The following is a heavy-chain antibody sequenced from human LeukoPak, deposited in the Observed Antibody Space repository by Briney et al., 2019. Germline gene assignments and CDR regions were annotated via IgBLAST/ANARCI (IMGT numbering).Heavy chain of an antibody. Sequence: GGSLRLSCAASGFTVSSNYMSWVRQAPGKGLEWVSVIYSGGSTYYADSVKGRFTISRDNSKNTLYLQMNSLRAEDTAVYYCATGITGTTCFDYWGQGTLVTVSS. CDR1: GFTVSSNY. D-gene: IGHD1-7*01. CDR3: ATGITGTTCFDY. J-gene: IGHJ4*02. V-gene: IGHV3-53*01. CDR2: IYSGGST.